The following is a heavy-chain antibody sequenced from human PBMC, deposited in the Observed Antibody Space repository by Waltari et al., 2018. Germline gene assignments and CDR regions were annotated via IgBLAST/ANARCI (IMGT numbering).Heavy chain of an antibody. J-gene: IGHJ4*02. Sequence: QVQLQESGPVLVKPSETMSLTCTVSGTSLSNYYLSWIRQPPGRGLEWIGYISDSGNTNYKTSLESRVTISEDTSKNEFSLKLNSVTAADTAVYYCARISGAAAGKFDYWGQGTLVTVSS. D-gene: IGHD6-13*01. V-gene: IGHV4-59*01. CDR3: ARISGAAAGKFDY. CDR1: GTSLSNYY. CDR2: ISDSGNT.